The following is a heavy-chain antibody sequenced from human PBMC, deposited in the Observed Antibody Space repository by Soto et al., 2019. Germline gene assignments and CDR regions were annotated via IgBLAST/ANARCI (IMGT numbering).Heavy chain of an antibody. V-gene: IGHV2-70*12. CDR2: IDWDDDK. J-gene: IGHJ1*01. CDR3: ARDASYDSSGYGSPGHH. CDR1: GFSLTTDRMC. D-gene: IGHD3-22*01. Sequence: SGPTLVNPTQTLTLTCIFSGFSLTTDRMCVNWIRQPPGKAPEWLALIDWDDDKFYSTSLRTRLSISKDTSKNQVVLTMTNMDPVDTATYYCARDASYDSSGYGSPGHHWGLGTLVTVSS.